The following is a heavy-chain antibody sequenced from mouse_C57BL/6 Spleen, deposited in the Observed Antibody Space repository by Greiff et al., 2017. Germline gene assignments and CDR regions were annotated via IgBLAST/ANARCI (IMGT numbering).Heavy chain of an antibody. CDR1: GYTFTSYT. CDR2: INPSSGYT. CDR3: ARSSVTTVVEDYYAMDY. J-gene: IGHJ4*01. D-gene: IGHD1-1*01. V-gene: IGHV1-4*01. Sequence: VQLQESGAELARPGASVKMSCKASGYTFTSYTMHWVKQRPGQGLEWIGYINPSSGYTKYNQKFKDKATLTADKSSSTAYMQLSSLTSEDSAVYYWARSSVTTVVEDYYAMDYWGQGTSVTVSS.